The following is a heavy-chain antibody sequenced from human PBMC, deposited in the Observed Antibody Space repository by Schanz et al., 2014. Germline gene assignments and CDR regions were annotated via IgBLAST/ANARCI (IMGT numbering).Heavy chain of an antibody. CDR3: ARDTSYGMDV. Sequence: EVPLVESGGGLVKPGGSLRLSCEASEFTFSSYWMSWVRQAPGKGLEWVANIKQHGNEKYYVDSVKGRFTISRDNAKISLYLQMNSLRVEDTAVYYCARDTSYGMDVWGQGTTVTVSS. CDR2: IKQHGNEK. V-gene: IGHV3-7*04. CDR1: EFTFSSYW. J-gene: IGHJ6*02.